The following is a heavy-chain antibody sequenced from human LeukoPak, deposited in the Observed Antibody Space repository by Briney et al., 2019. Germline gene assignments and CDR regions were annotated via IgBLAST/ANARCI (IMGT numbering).Heavy chain of an antibody. CDR2: ISSNGATT. CDR1: GFTFNRFY. D-gene: IGHD6-6*01. CDR3: VKDRSIAAPNNDFFDS. Sequence: GGSLRLSCSASGFTFNRFYLHWVRQAPGKGLEFVSHISSNGATTYYADSVKGRFAISRDNSKNTLYLQMSSLRADDTAVYYCVKDRSIAAPNNDFFDSWGQGALVTVSS. J-gene: IGHJ4*02. V-gene: IGHV3-64D*06.